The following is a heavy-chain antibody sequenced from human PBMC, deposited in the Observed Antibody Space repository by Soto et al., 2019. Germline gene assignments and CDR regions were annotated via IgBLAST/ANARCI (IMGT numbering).Heavy chain of an antibody. Sequence: GESLKISCKGSGYNFTTFWIGWVRQVPGKGLEWMGIIYPGDSETKYSPDFEGQVTISADRSTNTAYLQWRSLRASDTAMYYCARLGFPGAIYFDSCGLGTLVTVS. J-gene: IGHJ4*02. CDR1: GYNFTTFW. CDR3: ARLGFPGAIYFDS. V-gene: IGHV5-51*01. CDR2: IYPGDSET.